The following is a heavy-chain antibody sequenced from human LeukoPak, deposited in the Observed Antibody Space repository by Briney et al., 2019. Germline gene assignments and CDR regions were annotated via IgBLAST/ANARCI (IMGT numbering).Heavy chain of an antibody. Sequence: SETLSLTCTVSGGSISSSSYYWGWIRQPPGKGLEWIGSIYYSGSTNYNPSLKSRVTISVDTSKNQFSLKLSSVTAADTAVYYCARDSSGYPTYWGQGTLVTVSS. D-gene: IGHD3-22*01. V-gene: IGHV4-39*07. J-gene: IGHJ4*02. CDR3: ARDSSGYPTY. CDR2: IYYSGST. CDR1: GGSISSSSYY.